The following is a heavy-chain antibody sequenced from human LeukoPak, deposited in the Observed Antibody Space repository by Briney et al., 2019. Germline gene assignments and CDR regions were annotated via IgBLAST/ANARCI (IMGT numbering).Heavy chain of an antibody. V-gene: IGHV4-4*07. D-gene: IGHD2-2*01. J-gene: IGHJ4*02. CDR1: GGSISSYY. CDR3: ARWIGYCSSTSCHGDY. CDR2: IYTSGST. Sequence: SETLSLTCTVSGGSISSYYWSWIRQPAGKGLEWIGRIYTSGSTNYNPSLKSRVTMSVDTSKNQFSLKLSSVTAADTAVYYCARWIGYCSSTSCHGDYWGQGTLVTVSS.